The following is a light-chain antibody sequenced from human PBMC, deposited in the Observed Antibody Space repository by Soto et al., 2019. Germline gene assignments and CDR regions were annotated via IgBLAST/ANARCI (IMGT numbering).Light chain of an antibody. Sequence: PGERATLSCRASQSVSVHLAWYQQKPGQAPRLLIYDASTRATGIPARFSGSGSGTDFTLTISSLEPEDLAVYYCQQRSIWPPTFGQGTRLEIK. CDR3: QQRSIWPPT. CDR2: DAS. V-gene: IGKV3-11*01. CDR1: QSVSVH. J-gene: IGKJ5*01.